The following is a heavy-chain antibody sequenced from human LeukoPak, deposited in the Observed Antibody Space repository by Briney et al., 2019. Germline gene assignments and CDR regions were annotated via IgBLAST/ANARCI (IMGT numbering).Heavy chain of an antibody. CDR3: ARGRNDYVWGSYRTLNWFDP. Sequence: SETLSPTCAVYGGCFSGYYWSWIRQPPGKGLEWIWEINHSGSTNYNPSLKSRVTISVDTPKNQFSLKLSSVTAADTAVYYCARGRNDYVWGSYRTLNWFDPWGQGTLVTVSS. CDR1: GGCFSGYY. CDR2: INHSGST. J-gene: IGHJ5*02. V-gene: IGHV4-34*01. D-gene: IGHD3-16*02.